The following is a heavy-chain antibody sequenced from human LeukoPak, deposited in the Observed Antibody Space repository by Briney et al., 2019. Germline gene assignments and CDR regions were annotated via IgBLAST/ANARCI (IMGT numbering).Heavy chain of an antibody. CDR3: ARAINEYYDFWSGKYYGMDV. V-gene: IGHV1-46*01. J-gene: IGHJ6*02. CDR1: GYTFTSYY. CDR2: INPSGGST. Sequence: GASVKVSCKASGYTFTSYYMHWVRQAPGQGLEWMGIINPSGGSTSYAQKFQGRVTMTRDTSTSTVYMELSSLRSEDTAVYYCARAINEYYDFWSGKYYGMDVWGQGTTVTVSS. D-gene: IGHD3-3*01.